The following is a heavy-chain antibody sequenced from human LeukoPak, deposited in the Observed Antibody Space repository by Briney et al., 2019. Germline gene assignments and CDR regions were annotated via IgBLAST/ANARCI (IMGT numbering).Heavy chain of an antibody. CDR2: ISSSGSTI. Sequence: PGRSLRLSCAASGFTFSDYYMSWIRQAPGKGLEWVSYISSSGSTIYYADSVKGRFTISRDNAKNSLYLQMNSLRAEDTAVYYCARGAYNYYDSSGYPDYWGQGTLVTVSS. CDR3: ARGAYNYYDSSGYPDY. V-gene: IGHV3-11*01. J-gene: IGHJ4*02. CDR1: GFTFSDYY. D-gene: IGHD3-22*01.